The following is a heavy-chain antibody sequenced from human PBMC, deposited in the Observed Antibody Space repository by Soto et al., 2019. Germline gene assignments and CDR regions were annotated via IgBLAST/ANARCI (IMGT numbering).Heavy chain of an antibody. CDR1: GYIFSSYG. Sequence: ASVKVSCKASGYIFSSYGISWVRQAPGQGLEWMGWISTYNGNTNYAQKLQGRVTMTTDTSTSTAYMELRSLRSDDTAVYYCARVEPYYYMDVWGKGTTVTVSS. CDR3: ARVEPYYYMDV. V-gene: IGHV1-18*01. CDR2: ISTYNGNT. J-gene: IGHJ6*03.